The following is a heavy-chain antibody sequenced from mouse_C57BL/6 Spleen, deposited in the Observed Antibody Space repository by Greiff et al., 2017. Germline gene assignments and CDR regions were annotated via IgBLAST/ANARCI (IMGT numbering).Heavy chain of an antibody. CDR1: GFTFSDYY. CDR2: INYDGSST. J-gene: IGHJ2*01. V-gene: IGHV5-16*01. D-gene: IGHD2-3*01. CDR3: GRVGGYYVFDY. Sequence: EVMLVESEGGLVQPGSSMKLSCTASGFTFSDYYMAWVRPVPEKGLEWVANINYDGSSTYYLDSLKSRFIIAIDNAKTILYLQMICLKSEDTATYDCGRVGGYYVFDYWGQGTTLTVS.